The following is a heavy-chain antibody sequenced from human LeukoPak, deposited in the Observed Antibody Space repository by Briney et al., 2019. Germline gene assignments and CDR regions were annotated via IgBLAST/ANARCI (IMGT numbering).Heavy chain of an antibody. V-gene: IGHV4-34*01. CDR2: INHSGST. D-gene: IGHD3-3*01. CDR1: GGSFSGYY. Sequence: PSETLSLTCAVYGGSFSGYYWSWSRQPPGKGLEWIGEINHSGSTNYYPSLKSRVTISLDTSKNQFSLKLSSVTAADTAVYYCARKSLGSGDTFGLVPNWFDPWGQGTLVTVSS. J-gene: IGHJ5*02. CDR3: ARKSLGSGDTFGLVPNWFDP.